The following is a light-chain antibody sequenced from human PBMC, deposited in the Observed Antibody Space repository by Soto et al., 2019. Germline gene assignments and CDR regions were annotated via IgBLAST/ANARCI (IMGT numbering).Light chain of an antibody. CDR2: DVS. V-gene: IGLV2-11*01. CDR3: CSYAGSYIWV. CDR1: SNDVGGYNY. J-gene: IGLJ3*02. Sequence: QSVLTQPRSVSGSPGQSVTISCTGTSNDVGGYNYVSWYQQHPGKAPKLMIYDVSKRPSGVPDRLSGSKSGNTASLTISGLQAEDEADYYCCSYAGSYIWVFGGGTKLTVL.